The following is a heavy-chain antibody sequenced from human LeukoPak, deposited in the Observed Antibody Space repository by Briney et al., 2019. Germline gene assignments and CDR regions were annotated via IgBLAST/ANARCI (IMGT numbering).Heavy chain of an antibody. CDR1: GFTFSSYG. D-gene: IGHD6-13*01. CDR2: ISYDGSKK. J-gene: IGHJ5*02. Sequence: GRSLRLSCAASGFTFSSYGMHWVRQAPGKGLEWVAVISYDGSKKYYADSVKGRFTISRDNSKNTLYLQMNSLRAEDTAVYYCAKPKIQGYSSKYNWFYPWGQGTLVTVSS. CDR3: AKPKIQGYSSKYNWFYP. V-gene: IGHV3-30*18.